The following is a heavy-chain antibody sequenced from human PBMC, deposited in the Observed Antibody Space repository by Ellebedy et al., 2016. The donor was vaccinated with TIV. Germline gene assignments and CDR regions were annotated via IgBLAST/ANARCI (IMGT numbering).Heavy chain of an antibody. CDR2: IKSKTDGGTT. CDR3: TTGYVVVPAAIPDYYYYYGMDV. V-gene: IGHV3-15*01. CDR1: GFTFSNAW. D-gene: IGHD2-2*01. J-gene: IGHJ6*02. Sequence: GESLKISXAASGFTFSNAWMSWVRQAPGKGLEWVGRIKSKTDGGTTDYAAPVKGRFTISRDDSKNTLYLQMNSLETEDTAVYYCTTGYVVVPAAIPDYYYYYGMDVWGQGTTVTVPS.